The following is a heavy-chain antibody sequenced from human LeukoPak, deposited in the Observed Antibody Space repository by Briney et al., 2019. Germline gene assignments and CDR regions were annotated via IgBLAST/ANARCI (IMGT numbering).Heavy chain of an antibody. Sequence: ASVKVSCKASGYTFTNYYIHCVRQAPGQGLEWMGIIDPGGGSTSYAQKFQGRVTMTRDMSTSTVYMELSSLRSEDTAVYHCARGSSGSYLNYFDYWGQGTLVTVSS. CDR2: IDPGGGST. D-gene: IGHD1-26*01. V-gene: IGHV1-46*01. CDR1: GYTFTNYY. CDR3: ARGSSGSYLNYFDY. J-gene: IGHJ4*02.